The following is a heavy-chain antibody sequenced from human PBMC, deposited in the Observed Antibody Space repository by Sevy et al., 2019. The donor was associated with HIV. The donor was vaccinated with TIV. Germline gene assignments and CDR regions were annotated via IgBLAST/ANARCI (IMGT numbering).Heavy chain of an antibody. Sequence: ASVKVSCKASGYTFTSYNINWVRQAPGQGLDWMGRISGYNGDTLYAQKFQGRVTMTTDTSTNTAYMERRSLRSDDTAVYYCARDSCSGGSCYQSGVYWGQGTLVTVSS. V-gene: IGHV1-18*04. CDR1: GYTFTSYN. J-gene: IGHJ4*02. CDR2: ISGYNGDT. CDR3: ARDSCSGGSCYQSGVY. D-gene: IGHD2-15*01.